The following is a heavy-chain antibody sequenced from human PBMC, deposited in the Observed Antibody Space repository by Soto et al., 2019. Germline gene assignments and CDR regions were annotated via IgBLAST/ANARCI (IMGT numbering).Heavy chain of an antibody. V-gene: IGHV4-31*02. D-gene: IGHD2-2*01. J-gene: IGHJ4*02. CDR2: ISNSGRT. CDR3: ARGRNIVLESTTGGFDF. Sequence: QVQLQESGPGLVKPSQTLSLTCSVSGGSISSDGYYWSWVRQHPGKGLEWIGYISNSGRTYFHPSLMSRLTPSLDTSKNKFSLKQSSVTATDTAVYYCARGRNIVLESTTGGFDFWGQGTLVNVSS. CDR1: GGSISSDGYY.